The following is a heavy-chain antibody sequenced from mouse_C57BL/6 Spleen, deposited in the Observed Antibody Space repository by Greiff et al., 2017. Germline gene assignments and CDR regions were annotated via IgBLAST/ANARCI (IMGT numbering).Heavy chain of an antibody. Sequence: EVQLQESGPGLVKPSQSLSLTCSVTGYSITSGYYWNWIRQFPGNKLEWMGYISYDGSNNYNPSLKNRISITRDTSKNQFFLKLNSVTTEDTATYYCASVYYSNYFDYWGQGTTLTVSS. J-gene: IGHJ2*01. V-gene: IGHV3-6*01. D-gene: IGHD2-5*01. CDR1: GYSITSGYY. CDR2: ISYDGSN. CDR3: ASVYYSNYFDY.